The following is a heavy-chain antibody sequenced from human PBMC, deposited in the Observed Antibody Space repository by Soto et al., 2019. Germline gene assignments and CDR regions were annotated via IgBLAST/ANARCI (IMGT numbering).Heavy chain of an antibody. CDR1: GYTFTGHY. V-gene: IGHV1-2*02. CDR3: TRAYGAETFDF. D-gene: IGHD3-10*01. CDR2: IGPESGAT. Sequence: ASVKVSCKASGYTFTGHYIHWVRQAPEQGPEWMGEIGPESGATRYAQRFQGRVTMTRDMSITTVYMELNNLSPDDTAVYYCTRAYGAETFDFWGQGTRVTVSS. J-gene: IGHJ5*01.